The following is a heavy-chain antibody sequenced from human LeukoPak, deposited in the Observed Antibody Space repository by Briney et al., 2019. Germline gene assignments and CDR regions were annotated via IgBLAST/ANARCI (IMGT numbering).Heavy chain of an antibody. V-gene: IGHV4-59*01. CDR3: ARDLNVGATNIDY. J-gene: IGHJ4*02. D-gene: IGHD1-26*01. CDR1: GGSISTYY. Sequence: SETLSLTCTVSGGSISTYYWSWIRQPPGKRLEWIGFLYKSVNTNYNPSLKGRVTISVDMSKNQFSLKLTSVTAADTAVYYCARDLNVGATNIDYWGQGTLVTVSS. CDR2: LYKSVNT.